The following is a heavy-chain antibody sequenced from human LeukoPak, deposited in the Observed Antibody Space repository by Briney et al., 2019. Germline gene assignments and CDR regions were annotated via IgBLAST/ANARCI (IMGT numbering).Heavy chain of an antibody. Sequence: GGSLRLSCAASGFTFSSYSMNWVRQAPGKGLEWVSSISSSSSYIYYADSVKGRFTISRDNAKNSLYLQMNSLRVEDTAVYYCASRIVGTPDYFDYWGQGTLVTVSS. CDR1: GFTFSSYS. J-gene: IGHJ4*02. CDR2: ISSSSSYI. D-gene: IGHD1-26*01. V-gene: IGHV3-21*01. CDR3: ASRIVGTPDYFDY.